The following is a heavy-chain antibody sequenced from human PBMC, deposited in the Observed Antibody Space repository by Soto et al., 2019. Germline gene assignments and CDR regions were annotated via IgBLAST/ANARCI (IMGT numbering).Heavy chain of an antibody. D-gene: IGHD2-2*01. Sequence: QVQLVESGGGVVQPGRSLRLSCAASGFNIGNYGFHWVRQAPGKGLEWVAVISYDGSNKYYADFVKGRFTISRDNSKNTLYLQMNSLGAEDTAVFYCATPAGLAPAHYYGMDVWGQGTTVTVSS. J-gene: IGHJ6*02. CDR2: ISYDGSNK. V-gene: IGHV3-30*03. CDR1: GFNIGNYG. CDR3: ATPAGLAPAHYYGMDV.